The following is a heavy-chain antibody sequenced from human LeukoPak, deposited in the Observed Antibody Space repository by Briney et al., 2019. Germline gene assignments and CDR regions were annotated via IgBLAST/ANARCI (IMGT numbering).Heavy chain of an antibody. D-gene: IGHD1-1*01. CDR1: GFTFSGYW. J-gene: IGHJ4*02. Sequence: SGGSPRLSCAASGFTFSGYWMNWVRQAPGKGLEWVANIKEDGREKYYVDSVKGRFTISRDNAESSLYLQMNSLTAEDTAVYYCARGYNHACDYWGQGTLVTVSS. V-gene: IGHV3-7*04. CDR2: IKEDGREK. CDR3: ARGYNHACDY.